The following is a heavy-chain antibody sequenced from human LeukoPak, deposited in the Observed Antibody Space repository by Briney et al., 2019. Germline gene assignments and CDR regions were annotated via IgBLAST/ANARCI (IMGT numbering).Heavy chain of an antibody. CDR2: ISGSGDIT. J-gene: IGHJ3*02. Sequence: GGSLRLSCAASEFTFSNYAMSWVRQAPGKGLEWVSAISGSGDITYYADSVKGRFTISRDNSKNTLYLQLNSLRAEDTAAYYCAKTAVAGTRRNAFDIWGQGTVVTVSS. CDR3: AKTAVAGTRRNAFDI. V-gene: IGHV3-23*01. CDR1: EFTFSNYA. D-gene: IGHD6-19*01.